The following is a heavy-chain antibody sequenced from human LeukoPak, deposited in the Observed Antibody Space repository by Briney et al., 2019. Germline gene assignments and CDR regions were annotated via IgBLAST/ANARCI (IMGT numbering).Heavy chain of an antibody. CDR1: GGSISSSYW. D-gene: IGHD3-16*01. Sequence: SETLSLTCAVSGGSISSSYWWTWVRQPPGKGLEWIGEIYHSGSTNYNPSLESRVSISVDKSKNQFSLKLSSVTAADTAVYYCARGASTFPFDYWGRGTLVTVSS. V-gene: IGHV4-4*02. CDR3: ARGASTFPFDY. CDR2: IYHSGST. J-gene: IGHJ4*02.